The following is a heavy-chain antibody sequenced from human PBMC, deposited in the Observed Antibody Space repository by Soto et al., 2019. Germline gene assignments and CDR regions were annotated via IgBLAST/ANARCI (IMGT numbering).Heavy chain of an antibody. J-gene: IGHJ4*01. Sequence: SETLSLTCIVSGYSIRSGYYWGWVRQAPGKGLEWLGSVYHNGIMFHNPSFQSRVTISVDTSKNQFSLNLRSVTAADTAVYYCAASWFGELAFNYWGHGILVTVSS. CDR2: VYHNGIM. V-gene: IGHV4-38-2*02. D-gene: IGHD3-10*01. CDR3: AASWFGELAFNY. CDR1: GYSIRSGYY.